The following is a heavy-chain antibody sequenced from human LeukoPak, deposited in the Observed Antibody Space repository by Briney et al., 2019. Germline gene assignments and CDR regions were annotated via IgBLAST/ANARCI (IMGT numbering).Heavy chain of an antibody. D-gene: IGHD1-26*01. CDR1: GGTFSSYA. V-gene: IGHV1-69*04. CDR3: ARETRGATVDY. J-gene: IGHJ4*02. Sequence: SVKVSCKASGGTFSSYAISWVRQAPGQGLEWMGRIIPILGIANYAQKFQGRVTITADKSTSTAYMELSSPRSEDTAVYYCARETRGATVDYWGQGTLVTVSS. CDR2: IIPILGIA.